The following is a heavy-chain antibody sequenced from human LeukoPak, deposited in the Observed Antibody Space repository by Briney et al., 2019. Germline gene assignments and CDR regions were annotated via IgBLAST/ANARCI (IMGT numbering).Heavy chain of an antibody. D-gene: IGHD2-15*01. CDR2: IRDSGIST. CDR1: GFTLSSYA. J-gene: IGHJ4*02. Sequence: GGSLRLSCAASGFTLSSYAMSWVRQAPGKGLEWVSGIRDSGISTYYADSVKGRFTISRDNSRNTLHLQMNSLRAEDTAVYYCAKPCSGGSCGFDYWGQGTLVTVSS. V-gene: IGHV3-23*01. CDR3: AKPCSGGSCGFDY.